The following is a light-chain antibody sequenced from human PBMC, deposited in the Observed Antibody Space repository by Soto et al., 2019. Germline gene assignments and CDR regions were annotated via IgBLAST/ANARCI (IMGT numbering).Light chain of an antibody. CDR3: AAWDDSLSGWM. Sequence: QSVLTQPPSASGTPGQRVTISCSGSSSNIGSNYVYWYQQLPGTAPKLHIYRNNQRPSGVPDRFSGSKSGTSASLAISGLRSEDDADYYCAAWDDSLSGWMFGGGTKLTVL. CDR2: RNN. CDR1: SSNIGSNY. V-gene: IGLV1-47*01. J-gene: IGLJ3*02.